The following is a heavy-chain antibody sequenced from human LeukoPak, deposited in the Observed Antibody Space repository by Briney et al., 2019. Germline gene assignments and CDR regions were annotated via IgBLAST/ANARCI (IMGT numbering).Heavy chain of an antibody. CDR1: GYSISSGYY. V-gene: IGHV4-38-2*01. CDR3: ARRGSGYGFDY. J-gene: IGHJ4*02. Sequence: SETLSLTCAVSGYSISSGYYWGWIRQPPGKGLEWIGSIYHSGSTYYNPSLKSRVTISVDTSKNQFSLKLSSVTAAYTAVYYCARRGSGYGFDYWGQGTLVTVSS. CDR2: IYHSGST. D-gene: IGHD3-22*01.